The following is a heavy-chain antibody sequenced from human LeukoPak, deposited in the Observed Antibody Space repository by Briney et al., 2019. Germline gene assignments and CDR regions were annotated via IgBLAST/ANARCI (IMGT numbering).Heavy chain of an antibody. Sequence: SETLSLTCTVSGGSISSSSYYWGWIRQPPGKGLEWIGSIYYSGSTNYNPSLKSRVTISVDTSKNQFSLKLSSVTAADTAVYYCARGPIYNWNDALRYWGQGTLVTVSS. CDR2: IYYSGST. J-gene: IGHJ4*02. CDR1: GGSISSSSYY. CDR3: ARGPIYNWNDALRY. V-gene: IGHV4-39*07. D-gene: IGHD1-20*01.